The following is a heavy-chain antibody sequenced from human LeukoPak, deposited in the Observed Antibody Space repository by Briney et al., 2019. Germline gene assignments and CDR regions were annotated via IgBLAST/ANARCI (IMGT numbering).Heavy chain of an antibody. D-gene: IGHD5-18*01. CDR3: ARGGGYSYGYVDDAFDI. Sequence: ASVKVSCKASGYTFTSYAMNWVRQAPGQGLEWMGWINTNTGNPTYAQGFTGRFVFSLDTSVSTAYLQISSLKAEDTAVYYCARGGGYSYGYVDDAFDIWGQGTMVTVSS. J-gene: IGHJ3*02. CDR1: GYTFTSYA. V-gene: IGHV7-4-1*02. CDR2: INTNTGNP.